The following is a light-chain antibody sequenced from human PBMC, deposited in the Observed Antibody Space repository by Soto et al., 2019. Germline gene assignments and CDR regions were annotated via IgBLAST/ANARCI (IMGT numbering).Light chain of an antibody. CDR1: LTISNNF. CDR3: QQYYSSPLT. Sequence: IVLTQSPGTLSLSPGEGATFSCRASLTISNNFIAWYQQRAGQAPRLVIYGASTRATGIPDRFSASGSGTDFTLTISRLEPEDFAVYFCQQYYSSPLTFGQGTKVDIK. CDR2: GAS. V-gene: IGKV3-20*01. J-gene: IGKJ1*01.